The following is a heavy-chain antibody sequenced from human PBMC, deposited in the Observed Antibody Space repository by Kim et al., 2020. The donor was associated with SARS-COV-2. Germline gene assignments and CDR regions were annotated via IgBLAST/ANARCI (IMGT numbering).Heavy chain of an antibody. CDR2: IYYSGNT. D-gene: IGHD3-10*01. V-gene: IGHV4-31*03. Sequence: SETLSLTCIVSGGSISSGGYYWSWIRQHPGKGLEWIGYIYYSGNTYYNPSLKSRIIISVDTSKNQFSLKLSSVTAADTAVYYCAREGEGRGGRINAFGI. CDR3: AREGEGRGGRINAFGI. CDR1: GGSISSGGYY. J-gene: IGHJ3*02.